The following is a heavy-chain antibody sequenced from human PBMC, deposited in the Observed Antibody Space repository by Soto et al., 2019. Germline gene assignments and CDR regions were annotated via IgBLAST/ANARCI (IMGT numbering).Heavy chain of an antibody. CDR3: AREFRTHSNYYGSGSSRDYFYY. J-gene: IGHJ4*02. CDR2: INPSGGST. Sequence: GASVKVSCKASGYTFTSYYMHWVRQAPGQGLEWMGIINPSGGSTSYAQKFQGRVTMTRDTSTSTVYMELSSLRSEDTAVYYCAREFRTHSNYYGSGSSRDYFYYWGQGTLVTVSS. V-gene: IGHV1-46*01. D-gene: IGHD3-10*01. CDR1: GYTFTSYY.